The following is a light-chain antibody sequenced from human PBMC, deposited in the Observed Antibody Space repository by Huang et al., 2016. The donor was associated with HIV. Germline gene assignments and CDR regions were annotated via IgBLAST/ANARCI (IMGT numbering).Light chain of an antibody. J-gene: IGKJ1*01. CDR1: QSISTY. Sequence: DIQMTQSPFSLSASVGDRVTITCRASQSISTYLNWYQQRPGKDPKLLIYAESSLQSGVPARFSGSGSGTDFTLTISSLQPEDFATYYCQQSYSFPRTFGQGTQVEIK. CDR3: QQSYSFPRT. CDR2: AES. V-gene: IGKV1-39*01.